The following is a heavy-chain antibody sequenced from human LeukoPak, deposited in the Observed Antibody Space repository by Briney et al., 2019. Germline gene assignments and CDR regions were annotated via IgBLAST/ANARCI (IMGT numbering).Heavy chain of an antibody. CDR1: GGTFSSYA. CDR3: ARVSWERGGVFDY. D-gene: IGHD1-1*01. Sequence: GASVKVSCKASGGTFSSYAISWVRQAPGQGLEWMGGIIPIFGTANYAQKFQGRVTITTDESTSTAYMELSSLRSEDTAVYYCARVSWERGGVFDYWGQGTLVTVSS. CDR2: IIPIFGTA. J-gene: IGHJ4*02. V-gene: IGHV1-69*05.